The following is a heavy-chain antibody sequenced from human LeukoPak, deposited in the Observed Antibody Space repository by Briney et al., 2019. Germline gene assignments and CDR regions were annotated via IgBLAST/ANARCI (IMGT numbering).Heavy chain of an antibody. Sequence: ASVKVSCKASGYTFTSYGISWVRQAPGQGLEWMGWISAYNGNTNYAQKLQGRVTMTTDTSTSTAYMELRSLRSDDKAVYYRARVVPMVKGVNYYYYYMDVWGKGTTVTVSS. J-gene: IGHJ6*03. V-gene: IGHV1-18*01. D-gene: IGHD5-18*01. CDR2: ISAYNGNT. CDR3: ARVVPMVKGVNYYYYYMDV. CDR1: GYTFTSYG.